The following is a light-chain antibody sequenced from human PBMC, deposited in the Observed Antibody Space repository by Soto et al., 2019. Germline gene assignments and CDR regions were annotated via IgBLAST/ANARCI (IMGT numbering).Light chain of an antibody. CDR1: QSIGGY. J-gene: IGKJ3*01. V-gene: IGKV1-39*01. CDR2: AAS. CDR3: QQSYSNPFT. Sequence: DIQMTQSPSSLSASVGDRVTVTCRSSQSIGGYLNWYQQKPGKAPKLLMHAASTLQSGVPSRFSASGSGTDYPLTISSLQPEDFATYCCQQSYSNPFTFGPGTQVEIK.